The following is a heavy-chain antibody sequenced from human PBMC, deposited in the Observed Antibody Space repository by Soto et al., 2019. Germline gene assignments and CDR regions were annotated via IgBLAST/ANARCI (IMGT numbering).Heavy chain of an antibody. D-gene: IGHD2-21*02. CDR2: IYYSGSV. Sequence: PSETLSLTCAVSSDSLSRSHWLTWVRQSPGKGLEWLGDIYYSGSVYYNPSLRSRISISMDESNNQFSLNLSSVTAADTAVYYFARGSFVTHYYSYHMDVWGKGTPVTVSS. CDR1: SDSLSRSHW. J-gene: IGHJ6*03. V-gene: IGHV4-4*02. CDR3: ARGSFVTHYYSYHMDV.